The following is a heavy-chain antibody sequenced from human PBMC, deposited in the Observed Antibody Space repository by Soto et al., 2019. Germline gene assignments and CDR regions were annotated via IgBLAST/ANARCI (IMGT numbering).Heavy chain of an antibody. D-gene: IGHD3-3*02. V-gene: IGHV4-4*02. CDR1: GSSISSGDW. J-gene: IGHJ4*02. Sequence: QVQLQESGPGLVKPSGTLSLTCAVSGSSISSGDWCWSWVRQSPGKGLEWIGEIYYSGSTTYNPSLKSRVTISADKSVNKFSLRLSSVTAADRAVYYCARRCCDSIFGSLDYWGQGTLVTVSS. CDR3: ARRCCDSIFGSLDY. CDR2: IYYSGST.